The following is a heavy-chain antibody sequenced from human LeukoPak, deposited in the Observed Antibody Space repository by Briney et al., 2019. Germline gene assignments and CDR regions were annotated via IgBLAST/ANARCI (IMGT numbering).Heavy chain of an antibody. V-gene: IGHV1-18*01. CDR1: GYTFTSYG. CDR3: AREYYDFWSGYYLVRRTNYYYYYMDV. CDR2: ISAYNGNT. J-gene: IGHJ6*03. Sequence: GASVKVSCKASGYTFTSYGISWVRQAPGQGREWMGWISAYNGNTNYAQKLQGRVTMTTDTSTSTAYMEMRSVRSYDTAVYYCAREYYDFWSGYYLVRRTNYYYYYMDVWGKGTPVTVSS. D-gene: IGHD3-3*01.